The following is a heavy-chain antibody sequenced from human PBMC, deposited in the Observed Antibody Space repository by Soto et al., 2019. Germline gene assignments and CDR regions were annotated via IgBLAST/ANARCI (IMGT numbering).Heavy chain of an antibody. CDR2: IWYDGSNK. V-gene: IGHV3-33*01. Sequence: GGSLRLSCAASGFTFSSYGMHWVRQAPGKGLEWVAVIWYDGSNKYYADSVKGRFTISRDNSKNTLYLQMNSLRAEDTAVYYCARDFGVAVAVATITDFGFDYWGQGTLVTVSS. CDR1: GFTFSSYG. J-gene: IGHJ4*02. D-gene: IGHD5-12*01. CDR3: ARDFGVAVAVATITDFGFDY.